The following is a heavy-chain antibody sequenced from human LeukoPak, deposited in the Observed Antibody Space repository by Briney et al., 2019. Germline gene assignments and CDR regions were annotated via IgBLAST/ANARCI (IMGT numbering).Heavy chain of an antibody. V-gene: IGHV3-48*03. CDR3: ARDFALTIDY. J-gene: IGHJ4*02. CDR1: GFTFSSYE. CDR2: ISSSGSTI. D-gene: IGHD4/OR15-4a*01. Sequence: GGSLRLSCAASGFTFSSYEMNWVRQAPGKGPEWVSCISSSGSTIYYADSVKGRFTISRDNANNSLYLQMNSLRAEDTAVYYCARDFALTIDYWGQGTLVTVSS.